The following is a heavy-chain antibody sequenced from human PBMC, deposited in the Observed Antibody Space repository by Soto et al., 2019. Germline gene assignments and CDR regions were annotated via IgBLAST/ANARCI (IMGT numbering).Heavy chain of an antibody. CDR3: ARLMSYYDFWSAQSPNYFDY. CDR2: IYYSGST. CDR1: GCSVSSGSYY. D-gene: IGHD3-3*01. Sequence: PSETLSLTCPVSGCSVSSGSYYWSWIRQPPGKGLEWIGYIYYSGSTNYNPSLKSRVTISVDTSKNQFSLKLSSVTAADTAVYYCARLMSYYDFWSAQSPNYFDYWGQGTLVTV. V-gene: IGHV4-61*01. J-gene: IGHJ4*02.